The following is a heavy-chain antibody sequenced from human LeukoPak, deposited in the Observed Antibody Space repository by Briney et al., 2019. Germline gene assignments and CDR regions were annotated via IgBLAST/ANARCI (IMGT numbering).Heavy chain of an antibody. D-gene: IGHD6-13*01. V-gene: IGHV2-70*04. Sequence: SGPTLVNPTQTLTLTCTFSGFSLSTSGMRVSWIRQPPGKALEWLARIDWDDDKFYSTSLKTRLTISKDTSKNQVVLPMTNMDPVDTASYYCAREQQLVGGWFDPWGQGTLVTVSS. CDR1: GFSLSTSGMR. CDR3: AREQQLVGGWFDP. J-gene: IGHJ5*02. CDR2: IDWDDDK.